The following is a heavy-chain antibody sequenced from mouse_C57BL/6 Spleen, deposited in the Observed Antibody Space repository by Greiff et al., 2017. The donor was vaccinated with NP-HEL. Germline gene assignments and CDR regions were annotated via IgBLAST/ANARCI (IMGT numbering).Heavy chain of an antibody. J-gene: IGHJ2*01. CDR2: IDPSDSET. CDR1: GYTFTSYW. Sequence: QVQLQQSGAELVRPGSSVKLSCKASGYTFTSYWMHWVKQRPIQGLEWIGNIDPSDSETHYNQKFKDKATLTVDKSSSTAYMQLSSLTSEDSAVYYCARRGIYYDYDALFDYWGQGTTLTVSS. V-gene: IGHV1-52*01. CDR3: ARRGIYYDYDALFDY. D-gene: IGHD2-4*01.